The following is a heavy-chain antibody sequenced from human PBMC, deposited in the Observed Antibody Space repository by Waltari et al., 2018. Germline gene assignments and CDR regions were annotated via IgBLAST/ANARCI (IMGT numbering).Heavy chain of an antibody. CDR2: INSDGSST. J-gene: IGHJ4*02. D-gene: IGHD2-15*01. V-gene: IGHV3-74*01. CDR3: ARARYCSGGSCYYFDY. CDR1: GFTFSSYW. Sequence: EVQLVESGGGLVQPGGSLRLSCAASGFTFSSYWMHWFRQAPGKGLVWVSRINSDGSSTSYADSVKGRFTISRDNAKNTLYLQMNSLRAEDTAVYYCARARYCSGGSCYYFDYWGQGTLVTVSS.